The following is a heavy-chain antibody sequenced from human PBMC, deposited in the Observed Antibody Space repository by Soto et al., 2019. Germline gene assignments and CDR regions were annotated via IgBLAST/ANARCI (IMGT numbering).Heavy chain of an antibody. Sequence: PSETLSLTCAVSGGSISSGGYSWSWIRQPPGKGLEWIGYIYHSGSTYYNPSLKSRVTISVDRSKNQFSLKLSSVTAADTAVYYCDRGLVVNTREGWLDPWGQGTLVTVYS. V-gene: IGHV4-30-2*01. CDR2: IYHSGST. CDR1: GGSISSGGYS. D-gene: IGHD3-22*01. CDR3: DRGLVVNTREGWLDP. J-gene: IGHJ5*02.